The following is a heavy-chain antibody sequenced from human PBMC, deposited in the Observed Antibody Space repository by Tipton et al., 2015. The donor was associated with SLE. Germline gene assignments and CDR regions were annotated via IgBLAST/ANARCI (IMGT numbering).Heavy chain of an antibody. D-gene: IGHD5-18*01. V-gene: IGHV4-34*01. CDR2: INHSGTT. CDR3: ARLHGYSYGLNWFDP. Sequence: TLSLTCAVYGGSLSGYYWSWIRQPPEKGLEWNGEINHSGTTNYNPSLKSRVTISVDTSKNQFSLKLRSVTAADTAVYYCARLHGYSYGLNWFDPWGQGTLISVSS. CDR1: GGSLSGYY. J-gene: IGHJ5*02.